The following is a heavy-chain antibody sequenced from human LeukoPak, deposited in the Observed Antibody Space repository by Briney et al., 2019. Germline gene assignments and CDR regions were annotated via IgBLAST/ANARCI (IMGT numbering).Heavy chain of an antibody. CDR1: GFTVSNSV. D-gene: IGHD6-19*01. J-gene: IGHJ4*02. CDR2: IYQGGST. CDR3: ASRLGSGWYDY. V-gene: IGHV3-66*01. Sequence: GGSLRLSCAASGFTVSNSVMSWVRQAPVKGLEWVSVIYQGGSTYYADSVQGRFTISRDNSGNTLYLQMNSLRADDTAVYYCASRLGSGWYDYWGQGTLVTVSS.